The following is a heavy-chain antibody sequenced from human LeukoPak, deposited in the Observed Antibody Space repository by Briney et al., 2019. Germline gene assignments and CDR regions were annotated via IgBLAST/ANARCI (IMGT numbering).Heavy chain of an antibody. CDR3: AREEREYCGGDCNDAFDI. D-gene: IGHD2-21*02. J-gene: IGHJ3*02. V-gene: IGHV1-69*01. CDR1: GGTFSSYA. CDR2: VTPIFGTA. Sequence: SVEVSCKASGGTFSSYAISWVRQAPGQGLDWMGGVTPIFGTANYAQKFQGRVTITADESTSTAYMELSSLRSEDTAVYYCAREEREYCGGDCNDAFDIWGQGTMVTVSS.